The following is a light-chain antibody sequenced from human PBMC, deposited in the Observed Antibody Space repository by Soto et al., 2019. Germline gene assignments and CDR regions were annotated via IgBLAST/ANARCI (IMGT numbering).Light chain of an antibody. CDR2: EVT. J-gene: IGLJ2*01. CDR1: SSDVGGYNF. CDR3: SSYTNTSTLVG. V-gene: IGLV2-14*01. Sequence: QSALTQPASVSGSPGQSITISCTGTSSDVGGYNFVSWYQHHPGKAPKLIIYEVTTRPSGVSNRFSASKSGNTASLTISGLKADDEADYYCSSYTNTSTLVGFGGGTKLTVL.